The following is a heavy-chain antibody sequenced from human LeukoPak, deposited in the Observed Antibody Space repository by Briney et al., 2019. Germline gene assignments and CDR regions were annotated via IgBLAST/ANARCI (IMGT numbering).Heavy chain of an antibody. J-gene: IGHJ4*02. CDR3: ARVGYSSSWYPRYYFDY. Sequence: GGSLRLSCAASGFAFSDYYMSWIRQAPGKGLEWVSYISSSGSTIYYADSVKGRFTISRDNAKNSLYLQMNSLRAEDTAVYYRARVGYSSSWYPRYYFDYWGQGTLVTVSS. V-gene: IGHV3-11*01. D-gene: IGHD6-13*01. CDR1: GFAFSDYY. CDR2: ISSSGSTI.